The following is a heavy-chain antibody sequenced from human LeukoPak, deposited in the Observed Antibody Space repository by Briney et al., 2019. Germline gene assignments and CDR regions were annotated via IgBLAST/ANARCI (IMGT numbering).Heavy chain of an antibody. D-gene: IGHD2-15*01. J-gene: IGHJ6*02. CDR3: ARGDVVVAGDYDDYGMDV. V-gene: IGHV1-46*01. Sequence: ASVKVSCKPSGYTFTSYYMRWVRQAPGQRLEWMGIINPSGGSTSYAQEFQGRVTMTGDTSTSTVYMELSSLRSEDTAVYYCARGDVVVAGDYDDYGMDVWGQGATVTVSS. CDR1: GYTFTSYY. CDR2: INPSGGST.